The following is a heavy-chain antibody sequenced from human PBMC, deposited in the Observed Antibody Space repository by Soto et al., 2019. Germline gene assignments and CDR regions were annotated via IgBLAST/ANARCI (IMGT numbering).Heavy chain of an antibody. Sequence: SVKVSCKASGGTFSSYAISWVRQAPGQGLEWMGGIIPIFGTANYAQQFQGRVTITADKSTSTAYMELSSLRSEDTAVYYCASGDRVLVVAATYYYSSGMDVWGQGPTVTVSS. CDR3: ASGDRVLVVAATYYYSSGMDV. D-gene: IGHD2-15*01. CDR2: IIPIFGTA. V-gene: IGHV1-69*06. J-gene: IGHJ6*02. CDR1: GGTFSSYA.